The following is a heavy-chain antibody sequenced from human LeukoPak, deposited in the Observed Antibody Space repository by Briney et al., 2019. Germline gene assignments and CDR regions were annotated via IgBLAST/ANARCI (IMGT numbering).Heavy chain of an antibody. Sequence: GGSLRLSCAASGFTVSSNYMSWVRQAPGKGLEWVSVIYSGGSTYYADSVKGRFTISRDNSKNTLYLQMNSLRAEDTAVYYCAKDPTVVGYYFDYWGQGTLVTVSS. V-gene: IGHV3-53*01. D-gene: IGHD4-23*01. CDR2: IYSGGST. CDR1: GFTVSSNY. CDR3: AKDPTVVGYYFDY. J-gene: IGHJ4*02.